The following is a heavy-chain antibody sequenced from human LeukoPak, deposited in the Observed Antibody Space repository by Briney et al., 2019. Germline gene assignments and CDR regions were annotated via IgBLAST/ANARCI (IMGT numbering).Heavy chain of an antibody. CDR3: ARDGYYDSSGELDY. Sequence: KPSETLSLTCTVSGGSISSSTYYWGWIRQPPGKGLEWIGSIYYSGNTYYNPSLKSRVTMSVDTSKNQFSLKLSSVTAADTAVYYCARDGYYDSSGELDYWGQGTLVTVSS. D-gene: IGHD3-22*01. J-gene: IGHJ4*02. CDR2: IYYSGNT. CDR1: GGSISSSTYY. V-gene: IGHV4-39*07.